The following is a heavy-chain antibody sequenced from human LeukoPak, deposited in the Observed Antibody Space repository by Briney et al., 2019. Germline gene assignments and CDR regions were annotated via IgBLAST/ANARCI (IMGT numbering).Heavy chain of an antibody. V-gene: IGHV3-74*01. CDR2: INNDGSST. CDR3: AKYSYGMDV. Sequence: GGSVTLFCATSGFTFSNYWMHWVRQAPGKGLVWVSRINNDGSSTSYADSVKGRFTISRDNAKNTLYLQMNSLRAEDTAVYYCAKYSYGMDVWGQGTPVTVSS. CDR1: GFTFSNYW. J-gene: IGHJ6*02.